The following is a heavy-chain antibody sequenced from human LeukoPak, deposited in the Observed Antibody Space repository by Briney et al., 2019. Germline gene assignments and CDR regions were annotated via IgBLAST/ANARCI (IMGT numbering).Heavy chain of an antibody. Sequence: PSETLSLTCTVSGGSLSSYYWSWIRQSPGKGLEWIGYIHSGGSTNSNPSLKSRVTISVDTSKNQISLTVRSVTAADTAVYYCARGVINSGRGFDPWGQGTLVTVSS. V-gene: IGHV4-4*09. D-gene: IGHD3-16*02. CDR1: GGSLSSYY. CDR3: ARGVINSGRGFDP. J-gene: IGHJ5*02. CDR2: IHSGGST.